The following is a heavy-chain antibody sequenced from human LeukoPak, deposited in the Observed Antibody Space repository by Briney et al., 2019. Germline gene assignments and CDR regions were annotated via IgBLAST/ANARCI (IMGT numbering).Heavy chain of an antibody. CDR3: AKGMSSGYYSEIVYEAFDI. CDR2: ISGSGGST. D-gene: IGHD3-22*01. V-gene: IGHV3-23*01. Sequence: GGSLRLSCAASGFTFSSYGMSWVRQAPGKGLEWVSAISGSGGSTYYADSVKGRFTISRDNSKNTLYLQMSSLRAEDTAVYYCAKGMSSGYYSEIVYEAFDIWGQGTMVTVSS. CDR1: GFTFSSYG. J-gene: IGHJ3*02.